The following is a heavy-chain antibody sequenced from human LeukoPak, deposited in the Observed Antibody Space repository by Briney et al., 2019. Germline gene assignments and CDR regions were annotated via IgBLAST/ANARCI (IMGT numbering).Heavy chain of an antibody. CDR3: VIGGDTGYIDY. CDR1: GFPFSSRW. J-gene: IGHJ4*02. V-gene: IGHV3-74*01. D-gene: IGHD2-8*02. Sequence: GGSLRLSCAASGFPFSSRWMYWVRQTPGKGLVWVSRLNSDGSITDYADSVKGRFTISRDNARNTLHLQMNGLRVDDTALYHCVIGGDTGYIDYSGQGTLVTVFS. CDR2: LNSDGSIT.